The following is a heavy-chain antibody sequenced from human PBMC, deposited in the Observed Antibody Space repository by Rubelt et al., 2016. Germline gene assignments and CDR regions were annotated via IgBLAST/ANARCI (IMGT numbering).Heavy chain of an antibody. V-gene: IGHV5-10-1*01. CDR1: GYNFTTYW. J-gene: IGHJ5*02. D-gene: IGHD6-6*01. Sequence: EVQLEQSGAEVKKAGESLKISCKASGYNFTTYWISWVRQTPGKGLEWMGRIDPSDSYINYSPSVQVHVTISADKSSSTAYGTWRCLKASATAMYYCGRGNRSYPPWGQGTLVTVSS. CDR3: GRGNRSYPP. CDR2: IDPSDSYI.